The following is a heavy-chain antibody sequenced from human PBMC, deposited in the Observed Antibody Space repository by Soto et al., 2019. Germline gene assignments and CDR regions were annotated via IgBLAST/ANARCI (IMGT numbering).Heavy chain of an antibody. CDR3: ARDKITGLFDY. CDR2: INHSGYT. J-gene: IGHJ4*02. D-gene: IGHD2-8*02. V-gene: IGHV4-34*01. CDR1: GGSFRDHY. Sequence: SETLSLTCSVSGGSFRDHYWTWIRQPPGKGLEWIGEINHSGYTNYNPSLKSRVTISVDTSKNQFSLKLTSVTAADTAVYYCARDKITGLFDYWGQGTLVTVSS.